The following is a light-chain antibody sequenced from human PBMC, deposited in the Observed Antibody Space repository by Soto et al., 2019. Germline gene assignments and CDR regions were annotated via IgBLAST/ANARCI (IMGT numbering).Light chain of an antibody. Sequence: QSALTQPASVSGSPGQSITISCTGTSSDVGGYNYVSWYQQHPGKAPKLMIYDVSNRPSGVSYRFSGSKSGNTASLTISGLQAEDEADYYCSSYTCSSTLYVFGTGTKVTVL. CDR2: DVS. CDR3: SSYTCSSTLYV. J-gene: IGLJ1*01. CDR1: SSDVGGYNY. V-gene: IGLV2-14*03.